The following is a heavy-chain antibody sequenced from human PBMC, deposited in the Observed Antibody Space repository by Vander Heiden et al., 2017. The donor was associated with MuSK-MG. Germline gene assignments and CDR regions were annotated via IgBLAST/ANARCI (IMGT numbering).Heavy chain of an antibody. D-gene: IGHD5-12*01. Sequence: QVQLVQSGAEVKKPAASVKVSCKASGYSFTSSGIRWVRQAPGQGLEWMGWISGYKGKTKYAQKVQGRVTVTTDTSTSTAYMELRSLRSDDTAVYYCARDQGYANWFDPWGQGTLVTVSS. CDR1: GYSFTSSG. J-gene: IGHJ5*02. CDR2: ISGYKGKT. V-gene: IGHV1-18*04. CDR3: ARDQGYANWFDP.